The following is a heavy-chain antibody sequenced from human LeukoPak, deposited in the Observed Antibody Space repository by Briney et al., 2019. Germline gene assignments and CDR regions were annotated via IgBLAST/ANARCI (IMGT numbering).Heavy chain of an antibody. D-gene: IGHD3-3*01. V-gene: IGHV4-34*01. CDR2: INHSGST. CDR1: GGPFSGYY. CDR3: ARGDPYYDFWSGYQPRVRGYMDV. J-gene: IGHJ6*03. Sequence: SETLSLTCAVYGGPFSGYYWSWIRQPPGKGLEWIGEINHSGSTNYNPSLKSRVTISVDTSKNQFSLKLSSVTAADTAVYYCARGDPYYDFWSGYQPRVRGYMDVWGKGTTVTVSS.